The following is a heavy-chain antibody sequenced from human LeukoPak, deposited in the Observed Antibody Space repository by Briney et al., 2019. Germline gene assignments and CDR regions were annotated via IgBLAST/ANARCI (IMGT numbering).Heavy chain of an antibody. CDR3: ARGTVLRGVGTFDI. V-gene: IGHV4-61*02. CDR1: GGSISSGSYY. J-gene: IGHJ3*02. Sequence: PSETLSLTCTVSGGSISSGSYYWSWIRQPAGKGLEWIGRIYTSGSTNYNPSLKTRVTISVDTSKNQFPLKLSSVTAADTAVYYCARGTVLRGVGTFDIWGGGTMVTVSS. CDR2: IYTSGST. D-gene: IGHD3-10*01.